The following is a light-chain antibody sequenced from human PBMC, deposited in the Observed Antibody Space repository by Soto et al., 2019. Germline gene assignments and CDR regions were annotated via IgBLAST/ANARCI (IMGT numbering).Light chain of an antibody. CDR2: KAY. V-gene: IGKV1-5*03. Sequence: DLQMTQSPSTLSASVGDRVTITCLASQSISSWLSWYQQKPGKAPKLLIYKAYRLQSGVPSRFSGSGSGTEFTLTISSLQPDDFATYYCQQYNNYWTFGQGTQVEIK. J-gene: IGKJ1*01. CDR1: QSISSW. CDR3: QQYNNYWT.